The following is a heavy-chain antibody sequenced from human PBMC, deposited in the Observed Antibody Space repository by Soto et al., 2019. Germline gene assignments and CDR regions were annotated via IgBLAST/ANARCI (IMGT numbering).Heavy chain of an antibody. CDR2: IYYSGST. CDR3: ARAAMTPPYYYYGLDV. Sequence: SETLSLTCTVSGGSVSSGSYYWSWIRQPPGKGLEWIGYIYYSGSTNYNPSLKSRVTISVDTSKNQFSLKLSSVTAADTAVYYCARAAMTPPYYYYGLDVWGKGTTVTVSS. J-gene: IGHJ6*04. CDR1: GGSVSSGSYY. V-gene: IGHV4-61*01. D-gene: IGHD5-18*01.